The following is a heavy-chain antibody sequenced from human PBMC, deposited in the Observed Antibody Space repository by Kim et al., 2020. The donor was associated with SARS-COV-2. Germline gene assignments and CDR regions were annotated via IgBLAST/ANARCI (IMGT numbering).Heavy chain of an antibody. CDR2: ISWNSGSV. Sequence: GGSLRLSCAASGFNFDAKAMHWVRQAPGKGLEWVSGISWNSGSVGYADSVKGRFTISRDNAKNSLYLQMNSLTTEDTAFYYCARDFGRGGDFWSGFVLWGQGTLSPSPQ. CDR1: GFNFDAKA. V-gene: IGHV3-9*01. D-gene: IGHD3-3*01. CDR3: ARDFGRGGDFWSGFVL. J-gene: IGHJ4*02.